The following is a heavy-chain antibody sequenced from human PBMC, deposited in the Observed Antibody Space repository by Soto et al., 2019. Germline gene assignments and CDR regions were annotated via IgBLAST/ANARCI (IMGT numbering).Heavy chain of an antibody. V-gene: IGHV4-59*01. CDR3: ARAPSLTYSISSSFDY. CDR1: GGSISSYY. CDR2: IYYSGST. J-gene: IGHJ4*02. Sequence: PSETLSLTCTVSGGSISSYYWSWIRQPPGKGLEWIGYIYYSGSTNYNPSLKSRVTISVDTSKNQFSLKLSSVTAADTAVYYCARAPSLTYSISSSFDYWGQGTLLTVSS. D-gene: IGHD6-6*01.